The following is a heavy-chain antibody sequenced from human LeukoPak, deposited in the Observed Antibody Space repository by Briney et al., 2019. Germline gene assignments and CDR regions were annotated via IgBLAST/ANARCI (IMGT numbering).Heavy chain of an antibody. V-gene: IGHV3-48*03. D-gene: IGHD3-22*01. Sequence: GGSLRLSCAASGFTFSSYEMNWVRQAPGKGLEWVSYISSSGSTIYYADSVKGRFTISRDNAKNSLYLQMNSLRAEDTAVYYCAREVYYYDSSGYYYSGGFGYWGQGTLVTVSS. CDR1: GFTFSSYE. CDR3: AREVYYYDSSGYYYSGGFGY. J-gene: IGHJ4*02. CDR2: ISSSGSTI.